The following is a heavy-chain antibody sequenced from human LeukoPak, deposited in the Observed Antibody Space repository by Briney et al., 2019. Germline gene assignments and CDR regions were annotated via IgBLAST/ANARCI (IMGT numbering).Heavy chain of an antibody. CDR1: GGTFSSYA. J-gene: IGHJ6*02. CDR3: ARELDKPIAVHYYYGMDV. V-gene: IGHV1-69*05. CDR2: IIPIFGTA. Sequence: GASVKVSCKASGGTFSSYAISWVRQAPGQGLEWMGGIIPIFGTANYAQKLQGRVTMTTDTSTSTAYMELRSLRSDDTAVYYCARELDKPIAVHYYYGMDVWGQGTTVTVSS. D-gene: IGHD6-19*01.